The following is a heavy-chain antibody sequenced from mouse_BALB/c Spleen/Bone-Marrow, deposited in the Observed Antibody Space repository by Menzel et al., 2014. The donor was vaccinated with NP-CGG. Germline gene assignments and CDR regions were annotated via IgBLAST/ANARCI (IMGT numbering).Heavy chain of an antibody. CDR2: IRLKSNNYAT. Sequence: EVKVEESGGGLVQPGGSMKLSCVASGFTSSNYWMNWVRQSPEKGLEWVAEIRLKSNNYATHYAESVKGRFTISRDDSKSSVYLQMNNLRAEDTGIYYCTRQPYYGYFDYWGQGTTLTVSS. J-gene: IGHJ2*01. CDR1: GFTSSNYW. V-gene: IGHV6-6*02. CDR3: TRQPYYGYFDY. D-gene: IGHD1-1*01.